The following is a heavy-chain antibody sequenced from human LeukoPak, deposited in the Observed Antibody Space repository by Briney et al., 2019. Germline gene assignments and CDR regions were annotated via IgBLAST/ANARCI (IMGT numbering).Heavy chain of an antibody. Sequence: QAGGSLRLSCAASGFTFDDYAMHWVRQAPGKGLEWVSGISWNSGSIGYADSVKGRFAISRDNAKNSLYLQMNSLRAEDMALYYCAKVAFGGIAVAGPFDYWGQGTLVTVSS. CDR2: ISWNSGSI. CDR3: AKVAFGGIAVAGPFDY. CDR1: GFTFDDYA. J-gene: IGHJ4*02. V-gene: IGHV3-9*03. D-gene: IGHD6-19*01.